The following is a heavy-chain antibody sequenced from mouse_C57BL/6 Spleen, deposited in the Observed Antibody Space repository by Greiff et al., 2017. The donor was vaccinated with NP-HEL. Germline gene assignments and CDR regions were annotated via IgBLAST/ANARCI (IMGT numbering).Heavy chain of an antibody. CDR2: ISDGGSYT. J-gene: IGHJ4*01. V-gene: IGHV5-4*03. D-gene: IGHD2-12*01. Sequence: EVKLVESGGGLVKPGGSLKLSCAASGFTFSSYAMSWVRQTPEKRLEWVATISDGGSYTYYPDNVKGRFTISRDNAKNNLYLQRSHLKSEDTAMYYCARLREYAMDYWGQGTSVTVSS. CDR1: GFTFSSYA. CDR3: ARLREYAMDY.